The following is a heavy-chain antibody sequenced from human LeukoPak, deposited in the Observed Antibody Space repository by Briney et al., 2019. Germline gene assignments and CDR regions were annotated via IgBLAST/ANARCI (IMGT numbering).Heavy chain of an antibody. CDR3: ARGQYGYYYYYGMDV. CDR2: IYYSGST. CDR1: GGSISSYY. J-gene: IGHJ6*02. V-gene: IGHV4-59*01. Sequence: PSETLSLTCTVSGGSISSYYWSWIRQPPGKGLEWIGYIYYSGSTNYNPSLKSRVTISVDTPKNQFSLKLSSVTAADTAVYYCARGQYGYYYYYGMDVWGQGTTVTVSS. D-gene: IGHD4-17*01.